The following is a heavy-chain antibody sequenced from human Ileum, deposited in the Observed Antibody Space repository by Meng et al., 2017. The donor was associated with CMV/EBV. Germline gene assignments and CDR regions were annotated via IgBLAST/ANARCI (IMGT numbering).Heavy chain of an antibody. J-gene: IGHJ4*02. CDR1: DESSSSYF. D-gene: IGHD2-15*01. CDR2: IFHVGGT. CDR3: ARGTSQAWELLHY. V-gene: IGHV4-34*01. Sequence: HVQRHQWGAGLLTPSEPLSLTCGVYDESSSSYFWTWIRQPPGKGLEWIGEIFHVGGTSYNPSLEGRATISVDTSKKQFSLKLSSVTAADTAVYYCARGTSQAWELLHYWGQGTLVTVSS.